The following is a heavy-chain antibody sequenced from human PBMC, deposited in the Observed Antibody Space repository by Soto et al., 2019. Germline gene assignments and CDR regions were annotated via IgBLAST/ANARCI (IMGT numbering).Heavy chain of an antibody. CDR1: GGSISSSSYY. CDR2: IYYSGST. Sequence: QLQLQESGPGLVKPSETLSLTCTVSGGSISSSSYYWGWIRQPPGKGLEWIGRIYYSGSTYYNPTLKSRVTISVDTSKNQFPLKLSFVTAADTAVYYCASPPPEYSSSWKEGGAAFDIWGQGTMVTVSS. V-gene: IGHV4-39*01. CDR3: ASPPPEYSSSWKEGGAAFDI. D-gene: IGHD6-13*01. J-gene: IGHJ3*02.